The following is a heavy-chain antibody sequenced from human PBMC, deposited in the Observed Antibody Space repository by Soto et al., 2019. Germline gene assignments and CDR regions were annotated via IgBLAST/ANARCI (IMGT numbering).Heavy chain of an antibody. CDR3: ARGGTVKPKGFFDP. Sequence: EVQLLESGGDLIQPGGSLRLSCAASGFTVSDSHMSWVRQAPGKGLEWVANIKQDGSEKYYVDSVKGRFTISRDNAKNSLYLQMNSLRAEDTAVYYCARGGTVKPKGFFDPWGQGTLVTVSS. CDR1: GFTVSDSH. J-gene: IGHJ5*02. D-gene: IGHD3-16*01. V-gene: IGHV3-7*03. CDR2: IKQDGSEK.